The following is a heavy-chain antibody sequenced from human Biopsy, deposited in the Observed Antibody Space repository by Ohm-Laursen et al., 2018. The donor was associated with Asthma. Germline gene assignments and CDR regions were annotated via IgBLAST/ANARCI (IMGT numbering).Heavy chain of an antibody. CDR2: HDHEEGGT. J-gene: IGHJ4*02. CDR1: GYSLTDLS. CDR3: ASDFPKDYVRYNFQF. D-gene: IGHD4-17*01. Sequence: GASVNVSCKISGYSLTDLSMHWVRQAPGQGLEWMGGHDHEEGGTVNAWRFQGRVTMTEDTSTDTAYMELSSLSSDDTAVYYCASDFPKDYVRYNFQFWGQGTLVTVSS. V-gene: IGHV1-24*01.